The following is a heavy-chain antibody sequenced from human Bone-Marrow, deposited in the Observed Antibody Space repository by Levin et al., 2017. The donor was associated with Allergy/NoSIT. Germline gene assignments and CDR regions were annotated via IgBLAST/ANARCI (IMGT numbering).Heavy chain of an antibody. J-gene: IGHJ2*01. CDR1: GFTFSNYW. CDR3: ARINCGGDCRARDWFFDR. D-gene: IGHD2-21*02. CDR2: INGDGSRT. V-gene: IGHV3-74*01. Sequence: GGSLRLSCAASGFTFSNYWIHWVRQLPGKGPMWVSRINGDGSRTYYADSVEGRFSISRDNAENTVYLQMNSLRADDTAVYYCARINCGGDCRARDWFFDRWGRGTLVTVS.